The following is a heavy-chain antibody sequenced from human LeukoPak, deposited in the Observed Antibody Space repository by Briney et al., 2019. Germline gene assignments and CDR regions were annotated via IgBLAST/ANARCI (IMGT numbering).Heavy chain of an antibody. J-gene: IGHJ4*02. D-gene: IGHD2/OR15-2a*01. CDR3: ASSETYELSAAY. CDR2: IYYSGST. CDR1: GGSISSYY. V-gene: IGHV4-59*01. Sequence: PSETLSLTCTVSGGSISSYYWSWIRQPPGKGLEWIGYIYYSGSTNYNPSLESRVTISVDTSKNQFSLKLSSVTAADTAVYYCASSETYELSAAYWGQGTLVTVSS.